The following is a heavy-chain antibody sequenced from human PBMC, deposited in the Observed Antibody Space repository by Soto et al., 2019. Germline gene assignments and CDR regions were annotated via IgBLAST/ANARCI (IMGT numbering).Heavy chain of an antibody. J-gene: IGHJ6*02. Sequence: ASVKVSCKASGYTFSTYARQWVRQAPGQRLEWMGWINAANGNTKYSQKFQGRVTFARDTSASTAYMELSSLRSEDTAVYYCARFPASDFYYGMDVWGQGTTVTVSS. CDR3: ARFPASDFYYGMDV. CDR1: GYTFSTYA. V-gene: IGHV1-3*01. CDR2: INAANGNT. D-gene: IGHD2-2*01.